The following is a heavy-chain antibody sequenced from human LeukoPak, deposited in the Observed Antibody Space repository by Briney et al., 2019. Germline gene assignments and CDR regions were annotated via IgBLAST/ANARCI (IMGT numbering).Heavy chain of an antibody. CDR3: PKDLSGRDDS. V-gene: IGHV3-74*01. D-gene: IGHD1-26*01. J-gene: IGHJ4*02. Sequence: GGSLRLSCAASGFTFSRYWMHWVRQGPGKELIWVARMNEDGSITNYADSVRGRFTISRDNARNTLYLQMNSLGAEDTALYYCPKDLSGRDDSWGRGNLVNVSS. CDR2: MNEDGSIT. CDR1: GFTFSRYW.